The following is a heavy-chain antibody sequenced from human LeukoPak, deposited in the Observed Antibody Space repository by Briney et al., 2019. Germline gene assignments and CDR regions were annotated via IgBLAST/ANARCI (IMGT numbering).Heavy chain of an antibody. D-gene: IGHD1-1*01. V-gene: IGHV3-21*01. J-gene: IGHJ4*02. CDR2: ISSSSSYI. CDR3: ARPLYNWNDGGGY. Sequence: GGSLRLSCAASGFTFSSYAMSWVRQALGKGLEWVSSISSSSSYIYYADSVKGRFTISRDNAKNSLYLQMNSLRAEDTAVYYCARPLYNWNDGGGYWGQGTLVTVSS. CDR1: GFTFSSYA.